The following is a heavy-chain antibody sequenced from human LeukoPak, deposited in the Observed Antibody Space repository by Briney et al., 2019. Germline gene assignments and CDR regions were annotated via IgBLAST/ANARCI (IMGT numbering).Heavy chain of an antibody. CDR2: SRNKANSYTT. CDR3: TRVGLGTTRDFDQ. CDR1: GFTLNDHY. J-gene: IGHJ4*02. V-gene: IGHV3-72*01. D-gene: IGHD1-26*01. Sequence: GGSLRLSCEVSGFTLNDHYIDWVRQAPGKGLEWVGRSRNKANSYTTEYAASVKGRFTISRDDSKNSVFLQMNSLKTEDTAFYYCTRVGLGTTRDFDQWGQGTLVTVSS.